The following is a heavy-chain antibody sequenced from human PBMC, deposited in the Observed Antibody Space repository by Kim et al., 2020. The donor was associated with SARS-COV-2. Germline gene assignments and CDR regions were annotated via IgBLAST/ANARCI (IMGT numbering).Heavy chain of an antibody. Sequence: SETLSLTCAVYGGSFSGYYWSWIRQPPGKGLEWIGEINHSGSTNYNPSLKSRVTISVDTSKNQFFLNLSSVTAADTAVYYCARGEYSISWYGVRSWCDP. V-gene: IGHV4-34*01. CDR3: ARGEYSISWYGVRSWCDP. CDR1: GGSFSGYY. CDR2: INHSGST. J-gene: IGHJ5*02. D-gene: IGHD6-13*01.